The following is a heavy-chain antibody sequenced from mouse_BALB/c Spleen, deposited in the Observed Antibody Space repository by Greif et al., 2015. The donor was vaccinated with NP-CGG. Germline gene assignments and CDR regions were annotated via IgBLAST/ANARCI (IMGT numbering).Heavy chain of an antibody. CDR3: ARHYYGSSYYFDV. V-gene: IGHV5-12-1*01. D-gene: IGHD1-1*01. J-gene: IGHJ1*01. CDR1: GFAFSSYD. Sequence: EVKLVESGGGLVKPGGSLKLSCAASGFAFSSYDMSWVRQTPEKRLEWVAYISSGGGSTYYPDTVKGRFTISRDNAKNTLYLQMSSLKSEDTAMYYCARHYYGSSYYFDVWGAGTTVTVSS. CDR2: ISSGGGST.